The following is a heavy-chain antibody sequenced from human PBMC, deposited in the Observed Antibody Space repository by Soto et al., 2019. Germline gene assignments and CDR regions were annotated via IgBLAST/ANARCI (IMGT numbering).Heavy chain of an antibody. CDR2: INPNSGGT. D-gene: IGHD6-19*01. CDR1: GYTFTGYY. CDR3: ARDLGSPIAVAGTYYYYGMDV. Sequence: ASVKVSCKASGYTFTGYYMHWVRQAPGQGLEWMGWINPNSGGTNYAQKFQGRVTMTRDTSISTACMELSRLRSDDTAVYYCARDLGSPIAVAGTYYYYGMDVWGQGTTVTVSS. J-gene: IGHJ6*02. V-gene: IGHV1-2*02.